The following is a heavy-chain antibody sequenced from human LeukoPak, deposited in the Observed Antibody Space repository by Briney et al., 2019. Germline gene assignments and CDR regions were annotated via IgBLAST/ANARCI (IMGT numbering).Heavy chain of an antibody. Sequence: ASETLSLTCTVSGGSISSSSYYWGWIRQPPGKGLEWIGSIYYSGSTYYNPSLKSRVTISVDTSKNQFSLKLSSVTAADTAVYYCARQTEKRITMIRWFDPWGQGTLVTVSS. D-gene: IGHD3-22*01. CDR1: GGSISSSSYY. CDR2: IYYSGST. CDR3: ARQTEKRITMIRWFDP. V-gene: IGHV4-39*01. J-gene: IGHJ5*02.